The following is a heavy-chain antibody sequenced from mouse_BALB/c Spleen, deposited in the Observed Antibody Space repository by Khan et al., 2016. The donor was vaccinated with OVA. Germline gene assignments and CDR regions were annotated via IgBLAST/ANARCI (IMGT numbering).Heavy chain of an antibody. CDR2: ISYSGNT. V-gene: IGHV3-2*02. CDR3: ARVYGGDFDY. J-gene: IGHJ2*01. D-gene: IGHD1-1*01. CDR1: GYSITSDYA. Sequence: EVQLVESGPGLVKPSQSLSLTCTVTGYSITSDYAWNWIRQFPGNKLEWMGFISYSGNTKYNPSLKSRFSITLDTSKNQFFLHLDSVTIEDTATYYCARVYGGDFDYWGQGTTLTVSS.